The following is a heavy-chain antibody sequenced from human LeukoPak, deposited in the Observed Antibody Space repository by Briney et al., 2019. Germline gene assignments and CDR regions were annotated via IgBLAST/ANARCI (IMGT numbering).Heavy chain of an antibody. CDR2: IYHSGST. V-gene: IGHV4-39*07. CDR1: GGSISSSSYY. CDR3: ARDGLGFDTSGFSR. J-gene: IGHJ4*02. D-gene: IGHD3-3*01. Sequence: PSETLSLTCTASGGSISSSSYYWGWIRQAPGKGLEWIATIYHSGSTYYNPSLQSRVTISLDTSKNQFSLKLRSLTAADTAVYFCARDGLGFDTSGFSRWGQGTLVTVSS.